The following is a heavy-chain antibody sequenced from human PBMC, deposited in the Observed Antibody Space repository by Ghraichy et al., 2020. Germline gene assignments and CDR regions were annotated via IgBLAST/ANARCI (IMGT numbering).Heavy chain of an antibody. CDR1: GFSLSTSGVG. V-gene: IGHV2-5*01. D-gene: IGHD3-16*02. J-gene: IGHJ4*02. Sequence: SGPTLVKPTQTLTLTCTFSGFSLSTSGVGVGWIRQPPGKALEWLALIYWNDDKRYSPSLKSRLTITEDTSKNQVVLTMTNMDPVDTATFYCAHRHTYDYVWGSYHYTDYYFDYWGQGTLVTVSS. CDR3: AHRHTYDYVWGSYHYTDYYFDY. CDR2: IYWNDDK.